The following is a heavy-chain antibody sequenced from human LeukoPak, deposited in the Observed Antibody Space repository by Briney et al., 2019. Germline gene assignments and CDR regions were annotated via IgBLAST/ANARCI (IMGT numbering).Heavy chain of an antibody. V-gene: IGHV3-11*01. J-gene: IGHJ5*02. CDR1: ELTFSDYH. CDR3: ARRIRAVNQVAQHGDYFWFDP. CDR2: ISSSGSTT. Sequence: KSGGSLRLSCAASELTFSDYHMSWIRQAPGKGLEWIAYISSSGSTTYYADSVKGRFTVSRDNAEKSLYLQMNSLRAEDTAVYYCARRIRAVNQVAQHGDYFWFDPWGQGTLVTVSS. D-gene: IGHD4-17*01.